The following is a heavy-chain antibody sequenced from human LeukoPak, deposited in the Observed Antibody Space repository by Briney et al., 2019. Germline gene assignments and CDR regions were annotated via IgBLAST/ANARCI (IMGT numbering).Heavy chain of an antibody. J-gene: IGHJ4*02. CDR2: MNPNSGNT. Sequence: APVKVSCKASGYTFTSYDINWVRQATGQGLEWMGWMNPNSGNTGYAQKFQGRVTITRNTSISTAYMELSSLRSEDTAVYYCARGFRTRITIFGVVTQERYFDYWGQGTLVTVSS. CDR1: GYTFTSYD. D-gene: IGHD3-3*01. CDR3: ARGFRTRITIFGVVTQERYFDY. V-gene: IGHV1-8*03.